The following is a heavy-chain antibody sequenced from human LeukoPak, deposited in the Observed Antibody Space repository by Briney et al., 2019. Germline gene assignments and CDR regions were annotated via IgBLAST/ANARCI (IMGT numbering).Heavy chain of an antibody. CDR3: ATLAAAANWFDP. CDR2: FDPEDGET. V-gene: IGHV1-24*01. Sequence: ASVKVSCKVSGYTLTELSMHWVRQAPGKGLEWMGGFDPEDGETIYAQKFQGRVTMTEDTSTDTAYMELSGLRSEDTAVYYCATLAAAANWFDPWGQGTLVTVSS. CDR1: GYTLTELS. J-gene: IGHJ5*02. D-gene: IGHD6-13*01.